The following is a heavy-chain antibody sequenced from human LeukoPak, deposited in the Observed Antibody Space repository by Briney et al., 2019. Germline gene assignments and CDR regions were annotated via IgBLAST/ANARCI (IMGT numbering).Heavy chain of an antibody. J-gene: IGHJ4*02. CDR2: INPDSGDT. D-gene: IGHD2/OR15-2a*01. Sequence: ASLKVSCKASGYTFTVHFIHWVRQAPGQGLQWMGRINPDSGDTDYAQKFQGRVAMTRDTPITTAYLELSRLTSDDTAIYYCAREMAEGAFDEGKDYWGQGTLVTVSS. V-gene: IGHV1-2*02. CDR3: AREMAEGAFDEGKDY. CDR1: GYTFTVHF.